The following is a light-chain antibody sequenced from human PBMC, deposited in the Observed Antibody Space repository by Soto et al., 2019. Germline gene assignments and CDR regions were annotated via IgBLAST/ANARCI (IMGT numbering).Light chain of an antibody. V-gene: IGLV2-23*02. CDR3: CSYAGSSTVV. CDR2: DVS. CDR1: SSDVGGQNA. Sequence: QSVLTQPASVSGSPGQSITISCTGTSSDVGGQNAVSWYQQHPGKAPKFIIYDVSKRPSGVSSRFSGSKSGNTASLTISGLQAEDEADYYCCSYAGSSTVVXGGGTKVTVL. J-gene: IGLJ2*01.